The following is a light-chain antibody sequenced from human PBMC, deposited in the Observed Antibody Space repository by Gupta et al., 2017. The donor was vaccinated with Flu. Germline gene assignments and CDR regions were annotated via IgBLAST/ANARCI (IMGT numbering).Light chain of an antibody. CDR1: QSVSDNF. Sequence: GTLAFPPGERATLSCRASQSVSDNFLAWHQLKPGQAPRRLIYGASSRATGIPDRFRGRGSGTEFNLTISTLEPEDFAVYYCQQYGSLPLTFGGGTKVEIK. CDR3: QQYGSLPLT. V-gene: IGKV3-20*01. CDR2: GAS. J-gene: IGKJ4*01.